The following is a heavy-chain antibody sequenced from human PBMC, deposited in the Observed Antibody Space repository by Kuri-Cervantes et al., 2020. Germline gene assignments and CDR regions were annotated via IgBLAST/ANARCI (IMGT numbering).Heavy chain of an antibody. Sequence: GGSLRLSCAASGFPFSNYAMTWVRQAPGRGLEWVSSIGVNGGTIKYSDPVKGRFTISRDNAKNTLYLQMNSLRAEDTAVYYCARRTAMVNGFDYWGQGTLVTVSS. CDR1: GFPFSNYA. J-gene: IGHJ4*02. CDR2: IGVNGGTI. D-gene: IGHD5-18*01. CDR3: ARRTAMVNGFDY. V-gene: IGHV3-23*01.